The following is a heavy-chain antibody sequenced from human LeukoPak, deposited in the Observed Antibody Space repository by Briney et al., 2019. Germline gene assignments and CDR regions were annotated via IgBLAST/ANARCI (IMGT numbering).Heavy chain of an antibody. CDR2: IWYDGSKK. J-gene: IGHJ4*02. D-gene: IGHD5-18*01. V-gene: IGHV3-33*01. CDR3: ARGRRGYIYVSDY. Sequence: GGPLRLPCAASIFTFFPYHVHCLRHSPEKTLEGVTVIWYDGSKKYYGDSVKGRFTISRDNAKNTLYLQMNSRRAEDTAVYYCARGRRGYIYVSDYWGQGTLVTVSS. CDR1: IFTFFPYH.